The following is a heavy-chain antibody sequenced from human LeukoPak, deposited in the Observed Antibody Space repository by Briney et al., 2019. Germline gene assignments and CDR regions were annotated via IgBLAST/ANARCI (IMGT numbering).Heavy chain of an antibody. V-gene: IGHV1-2*02. CDR2: INPNSGGT. CDR1: GYTFTGYY. CDR3: ARGPYDFWSGYTSPVY. D-gene: IGHD3-3*01. Sequence: ASVKVSCKASGYTFTGYYMHWVRQAPGQGLEWMGWINPNSGGTNYAQKFQGRVTMTRNTSISTAYMELSRLRSDDTAVYYCARGPYDFWSGYTSPVYWGQGTLVTVSS. J-gene: IGHJ4*02.